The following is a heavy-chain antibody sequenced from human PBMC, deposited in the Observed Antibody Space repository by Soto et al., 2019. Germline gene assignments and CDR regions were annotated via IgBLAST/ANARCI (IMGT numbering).Heavy chain of an antibody. CDR2: INAGNGNT. Sequence: ASVKVSCKASGYTFTSYAMHWVRQAPGQRLEWMGWINAGNGNTKYSQKFQGRVTITRDTSAGTAYMELSSLRSEDTAVYYCAREKGRCSGGSCYSKKGYYYYMDVWGKGTTVTVSS. CDR3: AREKGRCSGGSCYSKKGYYYYMDV. D-gene: IGHD2-15*01. J-gene: IGHJ6*03. CDR1: GYTFTSYA. V-gene: IGHV1-3*01.